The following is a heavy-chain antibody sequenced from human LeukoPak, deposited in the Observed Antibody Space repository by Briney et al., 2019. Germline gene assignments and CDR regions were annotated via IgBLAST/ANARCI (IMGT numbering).Heavy chain of an antibody. CDR1: GFNFSHYD. V-gene: IGHV3-30*02. J-gene: IGHJ5*02. CDR3: AKGDTS. Sequence: GGSLRLSCVASGFNFSHYDMHWVRQAPGKGLDWVAFIHIDGSNKYYAVSVKGRFTISRDNSKNTLYLQMNSLRTEDTAVYYCAKGDTSWGQGTLVTVIS. D-gene: IGHD2-21*02. CDR2: IHIDGSNK.